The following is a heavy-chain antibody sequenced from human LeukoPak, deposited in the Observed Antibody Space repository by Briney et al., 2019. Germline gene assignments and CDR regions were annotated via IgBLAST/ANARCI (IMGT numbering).Heavy chain of an antibody. CDR3: AKDLWDYGGPFFDY. CDR1: GFTFDDYA. D-gene: IGHD4-23*01. CDR2: ISWNSGSI. V-gene: IGHV3-9*01. J-gene: IGHJ4*02. Sequence: GRSLRLSCAASGFTFDDYAMHWVRQAPGKGLEWVSGISWNSGSIGYADSVKGRFTISRDNAKNSLYLQMNSLRAEDTAVYYCAKDLWDYGGPFFDYWGQGTLVTVSS.